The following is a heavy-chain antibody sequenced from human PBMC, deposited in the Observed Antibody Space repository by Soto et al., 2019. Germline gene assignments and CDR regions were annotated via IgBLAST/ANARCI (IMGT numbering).Heavy chain of an antibody. CDR2: IIPIFGTA. V-gene: IGHV1-69*06. CDR1: GGTFSSYA. Sequence: SVKGSCKASGGTFSSYAISWVRQAPGQGLEWMGGIIPIFGTANYAQKFQGRVTITADKSTSTAYMELSSLRSEDTAVYYCARASPYYDILTGYFDYWGQGTLVIVSS. CDR3: ARASPYYDILTGYFDY. J-gene: IGHJ4*02. D-gene: IGHD3-9*01.